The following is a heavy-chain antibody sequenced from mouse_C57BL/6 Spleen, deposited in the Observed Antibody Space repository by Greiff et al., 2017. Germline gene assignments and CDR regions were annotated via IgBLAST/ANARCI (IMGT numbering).Heavy chain of an antibody. CDR1: GFTFSSYG. CDR2: ISSGGSYT. Sequence: EVKLMESGGDLVKPGGSLKLSCAASGFTFSSYGMSWVRQTPDERLEWVATISSGGSYTYYPDSVKGRFTISRDNAKNTQYLQMSSLKSEDTAVYYCARHEKGYSNCVGYYFGYWGQGTTVTVSS. J-gene: IGHJ2*01. V-gene: IGHV5-6*01. CDR3: ARHEKGYSNCVGYYFGY. D-gene: IGHD2-5*01.